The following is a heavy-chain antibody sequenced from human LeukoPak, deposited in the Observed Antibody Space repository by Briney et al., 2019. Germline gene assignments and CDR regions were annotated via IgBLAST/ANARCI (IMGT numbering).Heavy chain of an antibody. Sequence: PSETLSLTCTVSGGPISSNYWSWIRQPPGKGLEWIGYIFYSGDANYNPSLKSRVTISVDTSQDQFSLRLSSVTAADTAVYYCARAGGSGSPGYFDYWGQGTLVTVSS. V-gene: IGHV4-59*01. CDR1: GGPISSNY. J-gene: IGHJ4*02. CDR2: IFYSGDA. D-gene: IGHD3-10*01. CDR3: ARAGGSGSPGYFDY.